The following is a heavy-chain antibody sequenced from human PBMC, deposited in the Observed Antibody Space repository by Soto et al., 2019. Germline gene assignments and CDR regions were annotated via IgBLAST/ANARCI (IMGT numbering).Heavy chain of an antibody. CDR3: AKDPLAARPDYYYGMDV. D-gene: IGHD6-6*01. J-gene: IGHJ6*02. V-gene: IGHV3-23*01. Sequence: GSLRLSCAASGFTFSSYAMSWVRQAPGKGLEWASAISGSGGSTYYADSVKGRFTISRDNSKNTLYLQMNSLRAEDTAVYYCAKDPLAARPDYYYGMDVWGQGTTVTVSS. CDR2: ISGSGGST. CDR1: GFTFSSYA.